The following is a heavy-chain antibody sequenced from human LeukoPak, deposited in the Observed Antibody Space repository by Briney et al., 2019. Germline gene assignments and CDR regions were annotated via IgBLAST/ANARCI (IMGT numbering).Heavy chain of an antibody. J-gene: IGHJ4*02. CDR2: IKMDGSEE. CDR3: ARGHFYHLY. Sequence: GASLRLSCAASGFTFSNYWMSWVRQAPGKGLEWVANIKMDGSEEYYVDSVKGRFTISRDNAKNSLYLQMNSLRAEDTAVYFCARGHFYHLYWGQGTLVTVSS. CDR1: GFTFSNYW. V-gene: IGHV3-7*03. D-gene: IGHD3-3*02.